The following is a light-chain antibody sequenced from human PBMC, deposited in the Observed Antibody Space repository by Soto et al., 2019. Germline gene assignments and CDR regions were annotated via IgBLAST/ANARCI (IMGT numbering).Light chain of an antibody. V-gene: IGKV3-20*01. CDR1: QSLTTRY. CDR2: CKS. CDR3: QQYGSSST. J-gene: IGKJ5*01. Sequence: EIVLTQSPGTLSLFPGERATLSCRASQSLTTRYLAWYQQKPGQAPSLLIYCKSSRATGIPDRFSGSGSGTDFTLTISILEPEDFTVYSCQQYGSSSTFGKRMRLEIK.